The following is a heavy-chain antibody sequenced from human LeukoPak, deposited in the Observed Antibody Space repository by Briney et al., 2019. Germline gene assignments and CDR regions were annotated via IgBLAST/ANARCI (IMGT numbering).Heavy chain of an antibody. V-gene: IGHV3-23*01. CDR3: AKDEVLRGYSYGGMFDY. CDR1: GFTFSSYA. D-gene: IGHD5-18*01. Sequence: GGSLRLSCAASGFTFSSYAMSWVRQAPGKGLEWVSAISGSGGSTYYADSVRGRFTISRDNSKNTLYLQMNSLRAEDTAVYYCAKDEVLRGYSYGGMFDYWGQGTLVTVSS. CDR2: ISGSGGST. J-gene: IGHJ4*02.